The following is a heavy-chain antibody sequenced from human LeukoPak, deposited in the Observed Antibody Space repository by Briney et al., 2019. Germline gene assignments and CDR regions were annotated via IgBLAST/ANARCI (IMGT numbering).Heavy chain of an antibody. D-gene: IGHD6-19*01. J-gene: IGHJ4*02. CDR2: ISGSGGST. CDR3: AKTSSGWSNFDY. V-gene: IGHV3-23*01. Sequence: GGSLRLSCAASGFTFSSYAMSWVRQAPGKGLEWVSGISGSGGSTNYADSVKGRFTISRDNSKNTLYLQMNSLRVEDTAVYYCAKTSSGWSNFDYWGRGTLVTVSS. CDR1: GFTFSSYA.